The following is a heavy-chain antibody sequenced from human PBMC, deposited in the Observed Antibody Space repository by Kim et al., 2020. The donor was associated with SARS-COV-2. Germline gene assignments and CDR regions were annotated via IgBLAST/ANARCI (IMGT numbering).Heavy chain of an antibody. CDR2: ISSSSSYI. CDR3: ASEWDILTGYDNFDY. V-gene: IGHV3-21*01. J-gene: IGHJ4*02. CDR1: GFTFSSYS. Sequence: GGSLRLSCAASGFTFSSYSMNWVRQAPGKGLEWVSSISSSSSYIYYADSVKGRFTISRDNAKNSLYLQMNSLRAEDTAVYYCASEWDILTGYDNFDYWGQGTLVTVSS. D-gene: IGHD3-9*01.